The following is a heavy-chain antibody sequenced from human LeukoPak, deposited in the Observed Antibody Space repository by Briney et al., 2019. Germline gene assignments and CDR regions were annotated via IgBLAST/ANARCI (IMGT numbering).Heavy chain of an antibody. CDR2: ISAYNGNT. D-gene: IGHD3-10*01. CDR3: ARESYGSGSYPAYYYYMDV. J-gene: IGHJ6*03. CDR1: GGTFSSYA. V-gene: IGHV1-18*01. Sequence: ASVKVSCKASGGTFSSYAISWVRQAPGQGLEWMGWISAYNGNTNYAQKLQGRVTMTTDTSTSTAYMELRSLRSDDTAVYYCARESYGSGSYPAYYYYMDVWGKGTTVTVSS.